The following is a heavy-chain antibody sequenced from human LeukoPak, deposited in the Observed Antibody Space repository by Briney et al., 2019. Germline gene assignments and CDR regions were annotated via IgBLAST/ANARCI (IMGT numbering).Heavy chain of an antibody. J-gene: IGHJ4*02. V-gene: IGHV3-30*03. D-gene: IGHD4-17*01. CDR2: ISYDGSNK. Sequence: GGSLRLSCAASGFTFSSYGMHWVRQAPGKGLEWVAVISYDGSNKYYADSVKGRFTISRDNAKNSLYLQMNSLRAEDTAIYYCARDRYGDYAHDCWGQGTLVTVSS. CDR1: GFTFSSYG. CDR3: ARDRYGDYAHDC.